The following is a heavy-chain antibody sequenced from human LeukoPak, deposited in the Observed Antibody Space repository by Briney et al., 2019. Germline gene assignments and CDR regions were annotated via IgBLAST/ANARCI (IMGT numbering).Heavy chain of an antibody. Sequence: PGGSLRLSCAASGFTFDDYAMHWVRQAPGKGLEWVSLISGDGGSTYYADSVKGRFTISRDNSKNSLSLQMNSLRPEDTALYYCAKERRGYYMDVWGKGTTVIVSS. V-gene: IGHV3-43*02. CDR1: GFTFDDYA. J-gene: IGHJ6*03. CDR3: AKERRGYYMDV. CDR2: ISGDGGST. D-gene: IGHD3-10*01.